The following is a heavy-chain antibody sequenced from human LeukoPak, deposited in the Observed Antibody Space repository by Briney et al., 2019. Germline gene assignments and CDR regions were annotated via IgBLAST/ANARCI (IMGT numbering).Heavy chain of an antibody. CDR2: ISASGGTT. CDR3: AKDGYGYFDY. CDR1: GFTFGSYA. V-gene: IGHV3-23*01. Sequence: GGSLRLSCAASGFTFGSYAVSWVRQARGKGLEWVSSISASGGTTYHADSVKGRFTISRDNSKNTLYLQMNSLRAEDTAVYYCAKDGYGYFDYWGQGTLVTVSS. D-gene: IGHD1-1*01. J-gene: IGHJ4*02.